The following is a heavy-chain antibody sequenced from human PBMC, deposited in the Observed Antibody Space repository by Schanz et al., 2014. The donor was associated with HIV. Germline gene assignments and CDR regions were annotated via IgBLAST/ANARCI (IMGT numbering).Heavy chain of an antibody. CDR1: GDSFTNYV. V-gene: IGHV1-69*06. D-gene: IGHD6-13*01. J-gene: IGHJ4*02. CDR3: ARDSPVAAGTLDY. Sequence: QVQLVQSGAEVKKPGSSVKVSCKASGDSFTNYVISWVRQPPGQGLEWLGGIVPISGSANYPQKFQGTVTITADKSTSSVYMELNSLRSEDTAVYYCARDSPVAAGTLDYWGQGTLVTVSS. CDR2: IVPISGSA.